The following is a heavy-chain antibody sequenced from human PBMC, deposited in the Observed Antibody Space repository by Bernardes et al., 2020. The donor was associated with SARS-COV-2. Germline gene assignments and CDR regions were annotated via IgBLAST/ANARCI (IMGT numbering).Heavy chain of an antibody. CDR1: GGSISNANYY. D-gene: IGHD3-3*01. Sequence: SETLSLTCTVSGGSISNANYYWGWLRPPPGKALEWIGYLYYSGRTNYNPSLKSRVTMSVDKSKNQFSLKLNSVTAEDTAMYYCAGYTNYNFRKGTEGGFDPWGQGTLVIVSS. V-gene: IGHV4-61*05. J-gene: IGHJ5*02. CDR2: LYYSGRT. CDR3: AGYTNYNFRKGTEGGFDP.